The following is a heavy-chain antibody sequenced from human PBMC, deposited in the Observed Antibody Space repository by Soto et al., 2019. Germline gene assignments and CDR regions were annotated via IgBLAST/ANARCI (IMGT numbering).Heavy chain of an antibody. J-gene: IGHJ6*02. CDR3: AKGGRRVLIPMEV. V-gene: IGHV3-23*01. CDR1: GFTFSNYA. Sequence: QLLESGGGLVKTGGSLRLSCIASGFTFSNYAMSCVRQAPGKGLEWVTGIRSSGESTYYADSVKSRLTISRDNSKNTLYLQINSLRAEDTAVYYCAKGGRRVLIPMEVWGQGTNVTSSS. D-gene: IGHD2-8*01. CDR2: IRSSGEST.